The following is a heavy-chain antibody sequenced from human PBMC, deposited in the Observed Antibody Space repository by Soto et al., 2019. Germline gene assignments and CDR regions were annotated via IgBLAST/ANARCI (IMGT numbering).Heavy chain of an antibody. CDR1: GFTFSNSW. CDR3: ARGDCVGGTCYSLAGSFYSYMDV. J-gene: IGHJ6*03. CDR2: INSDGSVS. Sequence: EVQLVESGGGLVQPGGSLRLSCAASGFTFSNSWMYWVRQAPGKGLVWVSRINSDGSVSSYAESVKGRLTISRDNVNNTLYLQMDSLRAADTAVYYCARGDCVGGTCYSLAGSFYSYMDVWGKGTTVTVFS. V-gene: IGHV3-74*01. D-gene: IGHD2-15*01.